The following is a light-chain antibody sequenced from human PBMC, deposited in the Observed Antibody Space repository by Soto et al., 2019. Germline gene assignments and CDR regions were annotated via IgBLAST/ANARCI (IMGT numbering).Light chain of an antibody. CDR1: QSVSSY. CDR2: DAS. Sequence: IVLTQTTNPLSFSPGERATPSCSASQSVSSYLAWYQQKPGQAPRLLIYDASNRATGIPARFSGSGSGTDFTLTISSLEPEDFAVYYCQQRSNGPSIPFGHGTLLEIK. V-gene: IGKV3-11*01. J-gene: IGKJ5*01. CDR3: QQRSNGPSIP.